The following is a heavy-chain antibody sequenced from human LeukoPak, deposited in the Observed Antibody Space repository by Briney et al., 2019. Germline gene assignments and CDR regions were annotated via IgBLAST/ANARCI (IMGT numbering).Heavy chain of an antibody. D-gene: IGHD5-12*01. CDR3: AIRVEMATIIHDY. Sequence: PSETLSLTCAVYGGSFSGYYWSWIRQPPGKGLEWIGEINHSGSTNYNPSLKSRVTISVDTSKNQFSLKLSSVTAADTAVYYCAIRVEMATIIHDYWGQGTLVTVSS. CDR2: INHSGST. CDR1: GGSFSGYY. V-gene: IGHV4-34*01. J-gene: IGHJ4*02.